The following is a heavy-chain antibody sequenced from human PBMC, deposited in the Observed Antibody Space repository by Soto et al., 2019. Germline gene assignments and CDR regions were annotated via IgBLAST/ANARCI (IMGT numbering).Heavy chain of an antibody. D-gene: IGHD3-10*01. CDR1: GGSISSGGYS. Sequence: LSLTCAVSGGSISSGGYSWSWIRQPPGKGLEWIGYIYHSGSTYYNPSLKSRVTISVDRSKNQFSLKLSSVTAADTAVYYCARGYGSGSYPYYYYGMDVWGQGTTVTVSS. CDR2: IYHSGST. J-gene: IGHJ6*02. CDR3: ARGYGSGSYPYYYYGMDV. V-gene: IGHV4-30-2*01.